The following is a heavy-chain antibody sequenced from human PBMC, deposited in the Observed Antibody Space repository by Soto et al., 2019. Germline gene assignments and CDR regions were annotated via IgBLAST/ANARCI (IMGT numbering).Heavy chain of an antibody. J-gene: IGHJ5*02. CDR2: IYYSGST. Sequence: SETLSLTCTVSGDSISSSSYYWGWIRQPPGKGLEWIGNIYYSGSTYYNPSLKSRVAISVDTSKNQFSLKMSSVTAADTALYYCARSNSGYYKWFDPWGQGTLVTVSS. CDR3: ARSNSGYYKWFDP. V-gene: IGHV4-39*01. CDR1: GDSISSSSYY. D-gene: IGHD3-3*01.